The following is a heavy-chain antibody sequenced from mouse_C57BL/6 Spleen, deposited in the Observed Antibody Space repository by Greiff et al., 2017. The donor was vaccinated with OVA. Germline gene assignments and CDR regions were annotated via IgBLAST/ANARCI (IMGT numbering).Heavy chain of an antibody. CDR1: GFNIKDDY. CDR2: IDPENGDT. CDR3: TTGAGTSWFAY. Sequence: EVKLVESGAELVRPGASVKLSCTASGFNIKDDYMHWVKQRPEQGLEWIGWIDPENGDTEYASKFQGKATITADTSSNTAYLQLSSLTSEDTAVYYCTTGAGTSWFAYWGQGTLVTVSA. J-gene: IGHJ3*01. D-gene: IGHD4-1*01. V-gene: IGHV14-4*01.